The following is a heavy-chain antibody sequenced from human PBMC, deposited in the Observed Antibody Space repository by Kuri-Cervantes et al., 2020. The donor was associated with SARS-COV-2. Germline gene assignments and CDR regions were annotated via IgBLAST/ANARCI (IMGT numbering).Heavy chain of an antibody. J-gene: IGHJ3*02. CDR2: IRSKAYGGTT. CDR3: TRVCSYSVSGKRRRGAFDI. V-gene: IGHV3-49*04. Sequence: GESLKISCAASGFTFSDHYMDWVRQAPGKGLEWVGFIRSKAYGGTTEYAASVKGRFTISRDDSKSIAYLQMNSLKTEDTAVYYCTRVCSYSVSGKRRRGAFDIWGQGTMVTVSS. CDR1: GFTFSDHY. D-gene: IGHD1-26*01.